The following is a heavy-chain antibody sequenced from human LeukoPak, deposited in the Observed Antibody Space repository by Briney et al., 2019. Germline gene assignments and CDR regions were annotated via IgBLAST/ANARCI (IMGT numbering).Heavy chain of an antibody. D-gene: IGHD5-12*01. CDR1: GFTFSSYS. V-gene: IGHV3-48*02. Sequence: GGSLRLSCAASGFTFSSYSMNWVRQAPGKGLEWVSYISSSSTTIYYADSVKGRFTISRDNAKNSLYPQMNSLRDEDTAVYYCARSRGSDYWGQGTLVTVSS. J-gene: IGHJ4*02. CDR3: ARSRGSDY. CDR2: ISSSSTTI.